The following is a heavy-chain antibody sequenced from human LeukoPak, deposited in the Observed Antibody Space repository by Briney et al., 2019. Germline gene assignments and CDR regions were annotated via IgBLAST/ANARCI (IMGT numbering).Heavy chain of an antibody. CDR3: ARDSSAFYGSEYFQR. V-gene: IGHV1-18*01. CDR2: IGAYSGNS. J-gene: IGHJ1*01. D-gene: IGHD2/OR15-2a*01. Sequence: ASVKVSFKPSNYTFSNYGITWVRQAPGRGLDWMGWIGAYSGNSEFAQKFQGRVTMTTDASSGTAYMELTNLTPDDTAVYFCARDSSAFYGSEYFQRWGQGTLVTVSS. CDR1: NYTFSNYG.